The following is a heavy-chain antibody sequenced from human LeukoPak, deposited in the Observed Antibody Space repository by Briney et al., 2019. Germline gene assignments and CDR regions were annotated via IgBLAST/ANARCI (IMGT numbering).Heavy chain of an antibody. V-gene: IGHV6-1*01. Sequence: SQTLSLTCAISGDSVSSNSVTWNWIRQSPSRGLEWLGRTYYRSTWYNDYAVSVRGRITVNPDSSKNQFSLHLNSVTPEDTAVYYCTRRLTQYDCFDPWGQGILVTVSS. CDR1: GDSVSSNSVT. CDR3: TRRLTQYDCFDP. CDR2: TYYRSTWYN. D-gene: IGHD2-2*01. J-gene: IGHJ5*02.